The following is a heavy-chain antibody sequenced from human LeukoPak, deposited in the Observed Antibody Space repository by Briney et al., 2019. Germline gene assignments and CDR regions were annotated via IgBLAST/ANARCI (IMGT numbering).Heavy chain of an antibody. CDR1: GYSFTSYW. Sequence: GESLKISCKGSGYSFTSYWIGWVRQMPGKGLEWMGIIYPGDSDTRYSPSFQGQVTISADKSISTAYLQWSSLKASDTAMHYCASARYYYDSSGYGAFDIWGQGTMVTVSS. J-gene: IGHJ3*02. CDR2: IYPGDSDT. V-gene: IGHV5-51*01. D-gene: IGHD3-22*01. CDR3: ASARYYYDSSGYGAFDI.